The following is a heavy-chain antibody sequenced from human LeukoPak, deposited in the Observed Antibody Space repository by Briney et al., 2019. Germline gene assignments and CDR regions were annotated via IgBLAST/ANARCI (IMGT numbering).Heavy chain of an antibody. CDR2: IYSGGST. Sequence: GGSLRLSCAASGFTVSSNYMSWVRQAPGKGLEWVSVIYSGGSTYCADSVKGRFTISRDNARNSLYLQMNSLRAEDTAVYYCATNGCYRGVCDFDVWGQGTMVTVSS. CDR1: GFTVSSNY. D-gene: IGHD2-21*01. J-gene: IGHJ3*01. CDR3: ATNGCYRGVCDFDV. V-gene: IGHV3-53*01.